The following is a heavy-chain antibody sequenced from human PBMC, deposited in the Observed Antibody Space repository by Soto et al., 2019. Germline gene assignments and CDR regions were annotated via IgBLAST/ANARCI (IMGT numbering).Heavy chain of an antibody. CDR3: AREGLYSSGWRGYFDF. Sequence: PGGSLRLSCAASGFTFRTYEMNWVRRAPGKGLEWVSYISSITGTTYYADSVKGRFTISRDDAQKSLFLQMNSLTDDDTAVYYCAREGLYSSGWRGYFDFWGQGIPVTVSS. D-gene: IGHD6-19*01. V-gene: IGHV3-48*03. J-gene: IGHJ4*02. CDR1: GFTFRTYE. CDR2: ISSITGTT.